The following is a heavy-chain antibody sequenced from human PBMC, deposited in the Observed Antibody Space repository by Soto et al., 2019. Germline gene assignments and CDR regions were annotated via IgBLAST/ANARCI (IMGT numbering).Heavy chain of an antibody. D-gene: IGHD3-22*01. CDR3: AADLGGYYYDSSGYFIYYYGMDV. J-gene: IGHJ6*02. CDR2: IIPIFGTA. CDR1: GGTFSSYA. V-gene: IGHV1-69*13. Sequence: GASVKVSCKASGGTFSSYAISWVRQAPGQGLEWMGGIIPIFGTANYAQKFQGRVTITADESTSTAYMELSSLRSEDTAVYYCAADLGGYYYDSSGYFIYYYGMDVWGQGTTVTVSS.